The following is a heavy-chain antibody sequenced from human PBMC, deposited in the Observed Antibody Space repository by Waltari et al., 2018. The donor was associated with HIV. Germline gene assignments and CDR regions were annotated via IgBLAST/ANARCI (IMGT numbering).Heavy chain of an antibody. Sequence: QVQLQESGPGLVKPSETLSLTCAVSGYSISSGYYWGWIRQPPGKGLEWIGSFFLSGGTYDNPSLKSRVTISVDTSKNQFSLKLSSVIAADTAAYYCAREVYSGYDRGIDYWGQGTLVTVSS. D-gene: IGHD5-12*01. V-gene: IGHV4-38-2*02. CDR2: FFLSGGT. J-gene: IGHJ4*02. CDR3: AREVYSGYDRGIDY. CDR1: GYSISSGYY.